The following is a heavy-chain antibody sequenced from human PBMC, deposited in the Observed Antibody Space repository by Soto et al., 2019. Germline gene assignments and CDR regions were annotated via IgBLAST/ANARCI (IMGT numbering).Heavy chain of an antibody. CDR1: GFIFSRYG. CDR3: AKDLLSVMGGYYSMDV. D-gene: IGHD3-16*01. V-gene: IGHV3-30*18. J-gene: IGHJ6*02. Sequence: QVQLVESGGGVVQPGRSLRLSCAASGFIFSRYGMHWVRQAPGKGLEWVAVISHDGNNKYYIDSVKGRFTISRDNSENTLYLQMDSLRPEDTAAYYCAKDLLSVMGGYYSMDVWGQGTMVTVSS. CDR2: ISHDGNNK.